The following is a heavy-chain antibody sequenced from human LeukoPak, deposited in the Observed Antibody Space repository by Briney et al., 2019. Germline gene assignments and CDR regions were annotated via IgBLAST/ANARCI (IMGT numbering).Heavy chain of an antibody. CDR2: IKGDGIST. Sequence: GGSLRLSCAASGFDFSSNWMHWVRHAPGQGLVWVSRIKGDGISTNYADSVKGRFTISRDIAKNTLYLQMNSLTDEDTAVYYCAKKWGVGTTTLDYFDYWGQGTLVTVSS. CDR1: GFDFSSNW. V-gene: IGHV3-74*01. J-gene: IGHJ4*02. CDR3: AKKWGVGTTTLDYFDY. D-gene: IGHD1-26*01.